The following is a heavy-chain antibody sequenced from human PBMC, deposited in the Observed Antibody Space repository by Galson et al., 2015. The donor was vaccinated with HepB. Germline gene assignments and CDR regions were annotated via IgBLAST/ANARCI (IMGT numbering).Heavy chain of an antibody. J-gene: IGHJ3*02. V-gene: IGHV5-51*01. CDR2: IYPGDSDT. CDR3: ARHVDYYDSSGYGYAFDI. CDR1: GYSFTSYW. Sequence: QSGAEVKKPGESLKISCKGSGYSFTSYWIGWVRQMPGKALEWMGIIYPGDSDTRYSPSFQGQVTISADKSISTAYLQWSSLKASDTAMYYCARHVDYYDSSGYGYAFDIWGQGTMVTVSS. D-gene: IGHD3-22*01.